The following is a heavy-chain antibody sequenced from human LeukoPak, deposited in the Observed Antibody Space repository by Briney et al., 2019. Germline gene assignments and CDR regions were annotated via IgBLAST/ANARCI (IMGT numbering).Heavy chain of an antibody. CDR3: ATSETVGSTTGRRVLDY. CDR2: INPSGGST. J-gene: IGHJ4*02. Sequence: ASVKVSCKASGYTFTTYYMHWVRQAPGQGLEWMGIINPSGGSTGYAQKFQGSVTMTRDTSTSTVYMELSSLRSEDTAVYYCATSETVGSTTGRRVLDYWGQGTLVTVSS. CDR1: GYTFTTYY. D-gene: IGHD1-26*01. V-gene: IGHV1-46*01.